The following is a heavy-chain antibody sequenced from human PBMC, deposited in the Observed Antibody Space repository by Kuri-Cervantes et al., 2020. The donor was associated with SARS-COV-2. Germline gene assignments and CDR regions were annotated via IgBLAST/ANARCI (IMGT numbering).Heavy chain of an antibody. J-gene: IGHJ4*02. Sequence: SETLSLTCTVSGGSISSSSYYWGWIRQPPGKGLEWIGEINHSGSTNYNPSLKSRVTISVDTSKNQFSLKLSSVTAADTAVYYCTTLIDYWGQGALVTVSS. V-gene: IGHV4-39*07. CDR2: INHSGST. CDR1: GGSISSSSYY. CDR3: TTLIDY.